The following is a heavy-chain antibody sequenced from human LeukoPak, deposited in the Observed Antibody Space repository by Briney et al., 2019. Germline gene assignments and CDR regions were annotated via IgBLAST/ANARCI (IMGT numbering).Heavy chain of an antibody. V-gene: IGHV4-39*07. CDR1: GGSISSSSYY. J-gene: IGHJ4*02. Sequence: SETLSLTCTVSGGSISSSSYYWGWIRQPPGKGLEWIGSIYYSGSTYYNPSLKSRVTISVDTSKNQFSLKLSSVTAADTAVYYCAIGYCSSTSCYPYDYWGQGTLVTVSS. CDR2: IYYSGST. CDR3: AIGYCSSTSCYPYDY. D-gene: IGHD2-2*01.